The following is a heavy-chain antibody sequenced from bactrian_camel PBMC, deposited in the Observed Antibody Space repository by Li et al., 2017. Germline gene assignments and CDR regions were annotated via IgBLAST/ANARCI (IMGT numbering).Heavy chain of an antibody. CDR2: VVSDGSHA. V-gene: IGHV3S5*01. D-gene: IGHD2*01. J-gene: IGHJ4*01. Sequence: HVQLVESGGGLVQPGGSLRLSCAASGFTFSGYYMTWLRQAPGKGLEWVSTVVSDGSHAYYASSVRGRFTMSRDNAKNTIYLEMKHLKPWDTAMYYCAARGSLCYTKLSVSYFTYWGQGTQVTVS. CDR3: AARGSLCYTKLSVSYFTY. CDR1: GFTFSGYY.